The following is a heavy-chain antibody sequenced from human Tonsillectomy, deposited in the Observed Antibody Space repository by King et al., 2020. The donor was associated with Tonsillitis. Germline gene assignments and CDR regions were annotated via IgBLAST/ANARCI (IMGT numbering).Heavy chain of an antibody. D-gene: IGHD3-10*01. Sequence: LQLQESGSGLVKPSQTLSLTCAVSGGSISSGGYSWSWIRQPPGKGLEWIGFIYDSGSTSHNPSLKSRVTISVDGSKNQFSLKLSFVTAADTAVYYCARSAKWFGVDYWGQGTLVTVSS. CDR2: IYDSGST. CDR3: ARSAKWFGVDY. CDR1: GGSISSGGYS. J-gene: IGHJ4*02. V-gene: IGHV4-30-2*01.